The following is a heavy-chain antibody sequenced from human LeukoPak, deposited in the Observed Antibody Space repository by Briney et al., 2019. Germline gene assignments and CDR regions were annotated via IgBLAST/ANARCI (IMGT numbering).Heavy chain of an antibody. J-gene: IGHJ4*02. Sequence: GRSLRLSCAASGFTFSSYGMHWVRQAPGEGLEWGAVISYDGSNKYYADSVKGRFTISRDNSKNTLYLQMNRLRAEDTAVYYCAKDRSGSYFDYWGQGTLVSVSS. V-gene: IGHV3-30*18. CDR2: ISYDGSNK. CDR3: AKDRSGSYFDY. CDR1: GFTFSSYG. D-gene: IGHD1-26*01.